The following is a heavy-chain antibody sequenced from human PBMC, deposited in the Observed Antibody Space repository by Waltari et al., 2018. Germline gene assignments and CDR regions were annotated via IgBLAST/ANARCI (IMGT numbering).Heavy chain of an antibody. Sequence: QVQLQESGPGLVKPSETLYLTCTVPGGPISSYYWSWIRQPPGKGLEWIGYIYYSGSTNYNPSLKSLVTISVDTSKNQFSLKLSSVTAADTAVYYCARNGYSSGWYSSYYYYYMDVWGKGTTVTVSS. CDR3: ARNGYSSGWYSSYYYYYMDV. CDR1: GGPISSYY. J-gene: IGHJ6*03. V-gene: IGHV4-59*01. CDR2: IYYSGST. D-gene: IGHD6-19*01.